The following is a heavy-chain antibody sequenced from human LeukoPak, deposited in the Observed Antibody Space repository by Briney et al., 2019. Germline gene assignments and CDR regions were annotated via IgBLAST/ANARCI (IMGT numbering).Heavy chain of an antibody. CDR1: GFTFSNYA. J-gene: IGHJ4*02. D-gene: IGHD5-18*01. CDR3: AGSGNVDTAMAVDY. Sequence: GGSLRLSCVASGFTFSNYAMHWVRQAPGKGLEWVAVIFYDGTISYYADSVKGRFSTSRDNSENTLYLQMNNLKTEDTAVYYCAGSGNVDTAMAVDYWGQGTLVTVSS. V-gene: IGHV3-30*04. CDR2: IFYDGTIS.